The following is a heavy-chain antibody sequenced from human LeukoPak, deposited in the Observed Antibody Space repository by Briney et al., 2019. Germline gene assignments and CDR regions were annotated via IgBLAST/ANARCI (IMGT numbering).Heavy chain of an antibody. J-gene: IGHJ4*02. CDR1: GGSISSGGYY. CDR2: IYYSGST. D-gene: IGHD3-16*01. CDR3: ARHASLRSPYDY. V-gene: IGHV4-31*03. Sequence: SETLSLTCTVSGGSISSGGYYRSWIRQHPGKGREWIGYIYYSGSTYYNPSLKSRVTISVDTSKNQFSLKLSSVTAADTAVYYCARHASLRSPYDYWGQGTLVTVSS.